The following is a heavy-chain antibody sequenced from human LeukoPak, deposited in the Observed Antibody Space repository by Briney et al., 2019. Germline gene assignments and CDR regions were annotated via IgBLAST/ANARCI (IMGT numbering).Heavy chain of an antibody. V-gene: IGHV3-33*01. CDR3: ARGNYYDTKRDYFDY. CDR2: IWYDGSNK. J-gene: IGHJ4*02. CDR1: GFTFSSYG. D-gene: IGHD3-22*01. Sequence: PGGSLRLSCAASGFTFSSYGMHWVRQAPGKGLEWVAVIWYDGSNKYYADSVKGRFTISRDNSKNTLYLQMNSLRAEDTAVYYCARGNYYDTKRDYFDYWGQGTLVTVSS.